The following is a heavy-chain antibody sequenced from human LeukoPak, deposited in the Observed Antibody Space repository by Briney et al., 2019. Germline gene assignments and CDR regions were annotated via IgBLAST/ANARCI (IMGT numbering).Heavy chain of an antibody. CDR1: GFTFSNYW. J-gene: IGHJ3*02. D-gene: IGHD4-17*01. CDR2: IYSDGSST. Sequence: GGSLRLSCAASGFTFSNYWMNWVRQAPGKGLVWVSRIYSDGSSTGYADSVKGRFTISRDNARNTLYLHMNTLRVEDTAVYYCRLRSDAFEIWGQGTLVTVSS. CDR3: RLRSDAFEI. V-gene: IGHV3-74*01.